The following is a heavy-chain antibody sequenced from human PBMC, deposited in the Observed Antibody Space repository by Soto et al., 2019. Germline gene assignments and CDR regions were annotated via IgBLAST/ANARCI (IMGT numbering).Heavy chain of an antibody. CDR3: AREGKVGYSYGPLDH. CDR1: GFTFSSYG. V-gene: IGHV3-33*01. CDR2: IWYDGSNK. Sequence: GGSLRLSCAASGFTFSSYGMHWVRQAPGKGLEWVAVIWYDGSNKYYADSVKGRFTISRDNSKNTLYLQMNSLRAEDTAVYYCAREGKVGYSYGPLDHWGQGTLVTVSS. J-gene: IGHJ4*02. D-gene: IGHD5-18*01.